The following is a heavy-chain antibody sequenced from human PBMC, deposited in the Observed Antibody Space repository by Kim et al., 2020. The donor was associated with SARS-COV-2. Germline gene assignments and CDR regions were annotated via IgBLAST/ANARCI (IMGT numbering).Heavy chain of an antibody. J-gene: IGHJ4*02. Sequence: SVKVSCKASGGTFSSYAISWVRQAPGQGLEWMGGIIPIFGTANYAQKFQGRVTITADESTSTAYMELSSLRSEDTAVYYCARSSSILGHSSSWYRGYFDYWGQGTLVTVSS. CDR2: IIPIFGTA. CDR1: GGTFSSYA. V-gene: IGHV1-69*13. D-gene: IGHD6-13*01. CDR3: ARSSSILGHSSSWYRGYFDY.